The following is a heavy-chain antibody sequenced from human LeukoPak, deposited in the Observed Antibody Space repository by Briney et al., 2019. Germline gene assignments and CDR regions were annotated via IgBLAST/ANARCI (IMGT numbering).Heavy chain of an antibody. CDR2: IKEDGSEK. CDR3: ASLSSRIEGSPDY. V-gene: IGHV3-7*01. CDR1: GFTSNSSW. J-gene: IGHJ4*02. Sequence: RGSPRHSPAASGFTSNSSWISTVRQAPGKGHERAANIKEDGSEKYYVDSVTGHLTISRDNAKTSLYLQMNSLRAEDTAVYYCASLSSRIEGSPDYWGQGTLVTVSS. D-gene: IGHD1-26*01.